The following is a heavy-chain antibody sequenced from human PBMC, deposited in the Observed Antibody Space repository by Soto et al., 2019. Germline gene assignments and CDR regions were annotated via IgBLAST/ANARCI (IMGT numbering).Heavy chain of an antibody. D-gene: IGHD3-16*02. Sequence: QVQLQESGPGLVKPSQTLSLTCTVSGGSISSGDYYWSWIRQPPGKGLEWIGYIYYSGSTYYNPSLKSRVTRSVDTSKSQFSLKLSSVTAADTAVYYCARVRSRQKGDAFDIWGQGTMVTVSS. J-gene: IGHJ3*02. CDR1: GGSISSGDYY. CDR2: IYYSGST. CDR3: ARVRSRQKGDAFDI. V-gene: IGHV4-30-4*01.